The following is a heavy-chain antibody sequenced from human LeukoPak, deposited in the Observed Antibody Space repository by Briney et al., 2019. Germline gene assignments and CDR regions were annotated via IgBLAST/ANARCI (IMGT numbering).Heavy chain of an antibody. D-gene: IGHD4-17*01. CDR3: ARDDDGDYAYYYGMDV. Sequence: SGGSLRLSCAASGFTFSSYAMTWVRQAPGKGLEWVSTIGASGGSTYYADSVKGRFTISRDNSKNTLYLQMNSLRAEDTAVYYCARDDDGDYAYYYGMDVWGQGTTVTVSS. CDR1: GFTFSSYA. J-gene: IGHJ6*02. CDR2: IGASGGST. V-gene: IGHV3-23*01.